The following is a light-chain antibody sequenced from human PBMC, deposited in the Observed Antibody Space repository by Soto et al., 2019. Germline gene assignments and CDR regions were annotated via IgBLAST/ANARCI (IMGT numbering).Light chain of an antibody. CDR2: AAS. CDR3: QQSYSTLA. J-gene: IGKJ3*01. CDR1: QSISSY. V-gene: IGKV1-39*01. Sequence: DIPMTQSPSSLSASVGDRVTITCRASQSISSYLNWYQQKPGKAPKLLIYAASSLQSGGASRFSGSGSGTDFTLSISILHPEDFATYYRQQSYSTLAFGPGNKVDIK.